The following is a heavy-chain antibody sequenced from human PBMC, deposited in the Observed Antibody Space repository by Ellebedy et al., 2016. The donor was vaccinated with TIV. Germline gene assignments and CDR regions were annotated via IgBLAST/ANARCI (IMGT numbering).Heavy chain of an antibody. CDR2: VYQTGTT. Sequence: MPSETLSLTCSVSGGSLSSGDYYWVWFRQPPGKGLEWIGSVYQTGTTYYNSFLKSRVAVSVDTSTNEFSLRVTSVTAAETAVYYCAREGTDGYNYFDYWGRGTLVTVSS. J-gene: IGHJ4*02. D-gene: IGHD5-24*01. CDR1: GGSLSSGDYY. CDR3: AREGTDGYNYFDY. V-gene: IGHV4-39*07.